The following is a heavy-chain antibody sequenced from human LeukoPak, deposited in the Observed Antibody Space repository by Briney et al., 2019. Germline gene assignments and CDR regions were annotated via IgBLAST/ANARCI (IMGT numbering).Heavy chain of an antibody. CDR2: INPSGGST. V-gene: IGHV1-46*01. CDR3: ARGAPITVTTFDYYGMDD. Sequence: ASVKVSCKASGYTFTSYYMHWVRQAPGQGLEWMGIINPSGGSTSYAQKFQGRVTMTRDTSTSTVYMELSSLRSEDTAVYYCARGAPITVTTFDYYGMDDWGQGTTVTVSS. D-gene: IGHD4-11*01. CDR1: GYTFTSYY. J-gene: IGHJ6*02.